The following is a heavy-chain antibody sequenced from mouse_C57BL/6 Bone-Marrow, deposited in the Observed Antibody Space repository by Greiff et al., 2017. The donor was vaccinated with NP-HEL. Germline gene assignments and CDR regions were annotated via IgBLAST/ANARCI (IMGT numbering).Heavy chain of an antibody. CDR1: GYTFTSYW. Sequence: VQLQQSGAELVKPGASVKLSCKASGYTFTSYWMHWVKQRPGQGLEWIGMIHPNSGSTNYNEKFKSKATLTVDKSSSTAYMQLSSLTSEDSAVYYCARGHSNYYAMDYWGQGTSVTVSS. CDR2: IHPNSGST. D-gene: IGHD2-5*01. J-gene: IGHJ4*01. CDR3: ARGHSNYYAMDY. V-gene: IGHV1-64*01.